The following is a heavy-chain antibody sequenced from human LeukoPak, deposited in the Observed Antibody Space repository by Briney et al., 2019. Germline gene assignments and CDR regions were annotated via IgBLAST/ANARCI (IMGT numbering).Heavy chain of an antibody. V-gene: IGHV4-34*01. CDR3: ARARGDL. Sequence: PSETLSLTCAVHGGSFSGYYWSWIRKPPGKGLEWIGEINHSGSTNYNPSLKSRVTISVDTSNNQFSLKLSSVTAADTAVYYCARARGDLWGQGTLVTVSS. CDR1: GGSFSGYY. J-gene: IGHJ5*02. CDR2: INHSGST.